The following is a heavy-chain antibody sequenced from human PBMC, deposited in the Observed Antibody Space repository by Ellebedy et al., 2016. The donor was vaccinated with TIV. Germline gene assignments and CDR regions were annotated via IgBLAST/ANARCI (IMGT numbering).Heavy chain of an antibody. Sequence: GGSLRLXXAASGFTFSSYAMSWVRQAPGKGLEWVSTITGSGGSTYYADSVKGRFTISRDNSKNTLYLQMNSLRAEDTAVYYCASLSGYSYGWYFDYWGQGTLVTVSS. CDR3: ASLSGYSYGWYFDY. D-gene: IGHD5-18*01. CDR2: ITGSGGST. J-gene: IGHJ4*02. V-gene: IGHV3-23*01. CDR1: GFTFSSYA.